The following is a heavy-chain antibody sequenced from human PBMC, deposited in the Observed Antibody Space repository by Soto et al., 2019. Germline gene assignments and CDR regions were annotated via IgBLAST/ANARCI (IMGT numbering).Heavy chain of an antibody. CDR3: ARDIVVVAATNYYYYGMDV. D-gene: IGHD2-15*01. J-gene: IGHJ6*02. V-gene: IGHV3-33*01. CDR2: IWYDGSNK. Sequence: GGSLRLSCAASGFMFTNHGMHWVRQAPGKGLEWVAVIWYDGSNKYYADSVKGRFTISRDNSKNTLYLQMNSLRAEDTAVYYCARDIVVVAATNYYYYGMDVWGQGTTVTVSS. CDR1: GFMFTNHG.